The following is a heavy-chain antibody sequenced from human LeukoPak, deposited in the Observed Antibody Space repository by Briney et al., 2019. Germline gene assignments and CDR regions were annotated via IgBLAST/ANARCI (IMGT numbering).Heavy chain of an antibody. CDR3: APRGRGY. V-gene: IGHV3-7*01. Sequence: GGSLRLPCAASGFTFSNYWMNWVRQAPGKGLEWVANIKQDGSEKYYVDSVKGRFTISRDNAKNSLYLQMNSLRAEDTAVYYCAPRGRGYWGQGTLVTVSS. J-gene: IGHJ4*02. CDR2: IKQDGSEK. CDR1: GFTFSNYW. D-gene: IGHD3-10*01.